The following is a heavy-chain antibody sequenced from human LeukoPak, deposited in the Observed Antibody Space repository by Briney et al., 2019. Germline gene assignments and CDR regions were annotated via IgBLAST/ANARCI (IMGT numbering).Heavy chain of an antibody. CDR2: ISVYDGNT. J-gene: IGHJ4*02. Sequence: ASVKVSCKASGYTFISYGISWVRRAPGQGLEWMGWISVYDGNTYFAQKFQGRVSMTADTATGAAYMELRSLRSDDTAVYYCVRDFNYAPDFWGQGTLVTVSS. V-gene: IGHV1-18*01. D-gene: IGHD4-11*01. CDR1: GYTFISYG. CDR3: VRDFNYAPDF.